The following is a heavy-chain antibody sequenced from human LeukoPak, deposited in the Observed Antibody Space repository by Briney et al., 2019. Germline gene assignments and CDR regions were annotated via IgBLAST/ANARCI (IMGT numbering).Heavy chain of an antibody. CDR3: ARNPTGGYYYFDY. D-gene: IGHD2-8*02. Sequence: SETLSLTCTVSGYSISSANFWAWIRQPPGKGLEWIGSMYHSGSTYYNPSLKSRVTRSVDTSKNQFSLKLSSVTAADTAVYYCARNPTGGYYYFDYWGQGILVTVSS. V-gene: IGHV4-38-2*02. CDR2: MYHSGST. J-gene: IGHJ4*02. CDR1: GYSISSANF.